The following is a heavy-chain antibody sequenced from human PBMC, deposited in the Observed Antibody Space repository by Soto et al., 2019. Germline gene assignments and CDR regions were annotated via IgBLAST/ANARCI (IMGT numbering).Heavy chain of an antibody. CDR2: MNPNSGNT. V-gene: IGHV1-8*01. J-gene: IGHJ6*02. Sequence: QVQLVQSGAEVKKPGASVKVSCKASGYTFTSYDINWVRQATGQGLEWMGWMNPNSGNTGYAQKFQGRVTMTRNTSVSTAYMELSSLRSEDTAVYYCARGTYYDFWSGYYEYYGMDVWGQGTTVTVSS. CDR1: GYTFTSYD. D-gene: IGHD3-3*01. CDR3: ARGTYYDFWSGYYEYYGMDV.